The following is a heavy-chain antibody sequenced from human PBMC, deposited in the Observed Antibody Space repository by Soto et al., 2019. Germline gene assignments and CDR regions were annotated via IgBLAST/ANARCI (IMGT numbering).Heavy chain of an antibody. V-gene: IGHV1-58*02. D-gene: IGHD2-15*01. CDR1: GFTFTSSA. CDR2: IVVGSGNT. Sequence: SVKVSCKASGFTFTSSAMQWVRQARGQRLEWIGWIVVGSGNTNYAQKFQERVTITRDMSTSTAYMELSSLRSEDTAVYYCAAACSGGSCYYAFDIWGQGTMVTVSS. J-gene: IGHJ3*02. CDR3: AAACSGGSCYYAFDI.